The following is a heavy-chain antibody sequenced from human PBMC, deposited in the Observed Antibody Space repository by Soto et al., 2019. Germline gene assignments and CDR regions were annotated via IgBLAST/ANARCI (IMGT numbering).Heavy chain of an antibody. CDR2: ISAYNGNT. CDR3: AFTPRRITMVRGSNWFDP. D-gene: IGHD3-10*01. V-gene: IGHV1-18*01. CDR1: GYTFTSYG. J-gene: IGHJ5*02. Sequence: ASVKVSCKASGYTFTSYGISWVRQAPGQGLEWMGWISAYNGNTNYAQKLQGRVTMTTDTSTSTAYMELRSLRSDDTAVYYCAFTPRRITMVRGSNWFDPWGQGTLVTVSS.